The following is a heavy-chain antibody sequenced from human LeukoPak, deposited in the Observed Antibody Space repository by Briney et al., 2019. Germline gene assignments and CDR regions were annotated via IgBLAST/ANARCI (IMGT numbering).Heavy chain of an antibody. CDR1: GGSISSYY. CDR3: ARGRGRPSGYYVV. Sequence: SETLSLTCTVSGGSISSYYWIWIRQPAGKGVEWIGRIYTSGSTNYNPSLKSRVTISVDTSKNQFSLKLSSVTAADTAVYYCARGRGRPSGYYVVWGQGTLVTVSS. V-gene: IGHV4-4*07. J-gene: IGHJ4*02. CDR2: IYTSGST. D-gene: IGHD3-22*01.